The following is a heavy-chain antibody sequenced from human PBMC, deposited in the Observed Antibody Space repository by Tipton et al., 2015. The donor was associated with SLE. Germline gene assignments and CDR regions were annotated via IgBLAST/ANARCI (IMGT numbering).Heavy chain of an antibody. D-gene: IGHD6-19*01. CDR1: GFTFWSHD. J-gene: IGHJ6*02. CDR3: ARAPTISVAGTTDPFGMDV. CDR2: LSTDRSVT. Sequence: SLRLSCATSGFTFWSHDMGWVRQAPGKGLVWVSRLSTDRSVTTYADSVKGRLTISRDNAKNTLYLQMRSLRVEDTGIYYRARAPTISVAGTTDPFGMDVWGPGTRVTVSS. V-gene: IGHV3-74*01.